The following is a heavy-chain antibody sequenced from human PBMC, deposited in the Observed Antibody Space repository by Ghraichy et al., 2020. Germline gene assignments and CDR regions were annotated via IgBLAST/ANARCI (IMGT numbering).Heavy chain of an antibody. CDR2: IYYSGST. D-gene: IGHD3-3*01. J-gene: IGHJ4*02. V-gene: IGHV4-59*08. CDR3: ASAHYGFWGGYYTAPFWALDY. Sequence: SETLSLTCTVSGGSISSYYWSWIRQPPGKGLEWIGYIYYSGSTNYNPSLKSRVTISVDTSKNQFSLKLSSVTAADTAVYYCASAHYGFWGGYYTAPFWALDYWGQGTLVIVSS. CDR1: GGSISSYY.